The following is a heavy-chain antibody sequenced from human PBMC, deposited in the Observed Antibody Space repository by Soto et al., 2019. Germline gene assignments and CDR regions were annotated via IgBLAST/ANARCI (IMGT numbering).Heavy chain of an antibody. J-gene: IGHJ2*01. CDR3: ARPRRYSYGYRDWYFDL. CDR2: INHSGST. Sequence: PSETLSLTCAVYGGSFSGYYWSWIRQPPGKGLEWIGEINHSGSTNYNPSLKSRVTISVDTSKNQFSLKLSSVTAADTAVYYCARPRRYSYGYRDWYFDLWGRGTLVTVSS. D-gene: IGHD5-18*01. CDR1: GGSFSGYY. V-gene: IGHV4-34*01.